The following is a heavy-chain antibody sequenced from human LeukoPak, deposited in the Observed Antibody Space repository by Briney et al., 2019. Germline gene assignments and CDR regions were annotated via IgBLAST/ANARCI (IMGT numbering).Heavy chain of an antibody. J-gene: IGHJ6*02. CDR3: ARDQDREYYYGMDV. CDR1: GFTFSSYA. Sequence: PGRSLRLSCAASGFTFSSYAMHWVRQAPGKGLEWVAVISYDGSNKYYADSVKGRFTISRDNSKNTLYLQVNSLRAEDTAVYYCARDQDREYYYGMDVWGQGTTVTVSS. D-gene: IGHD2-15*01. CDR2: ISYDGSNK. V-gene: IGHV3-30-3*01.